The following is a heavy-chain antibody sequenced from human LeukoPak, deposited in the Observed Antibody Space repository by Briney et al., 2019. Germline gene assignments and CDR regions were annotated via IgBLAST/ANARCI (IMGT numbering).Heavy chain of an antibody. Sequence: GGSLRLSCAASGFTFSSYSMNWVRQAPGKGLEWVSSISSSSSYIYYADSVKGRFIISRDNAKNSLYLQMNSLRAEDTAVYYCARDTAAAGIDYFDYWGQGTLVTVSS. CDR1: GFTFSSYS. CDR3: ARDTAAAGIDYFDY. CDR2: ISSSSSYI. J-gene: IGHJ4*02. D-gene: IGHD6-13*01. V-gene: IGHV3-21*01.